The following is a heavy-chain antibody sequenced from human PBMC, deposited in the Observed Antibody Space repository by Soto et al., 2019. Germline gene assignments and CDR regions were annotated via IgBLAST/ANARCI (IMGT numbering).Heavy chain of an antibody. CDR2: ISWNSGST. CDR1: GFTFEEFA. Sequence: EVQLVQSGGGFVQPGGSLRLSCSGTGFTFEEFAMHWVRQAPGKGLEWVSGISWNSGSTGYADSVKGRFTISRDNAKNSLYLQMNSLRDGDTALYYCVRDLYRPNVVLGATTVHDAFEIWGQGTMVTVSS. D-gene: IGHD1-26*01. J-gene: IGHJ3*02. V-gene: IGHV3-9*01. CDR3: VRDLYRPNVVLGATTVHDAFEI.